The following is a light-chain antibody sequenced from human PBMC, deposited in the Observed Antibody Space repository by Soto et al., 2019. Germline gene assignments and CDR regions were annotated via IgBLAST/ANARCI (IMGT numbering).Light chain of an antibody. Sequence: THMSQSTSSLCASVGDRVTITSRASLPISNYLAWYQQKPGKIPNLLIYAASTLQAGVPSRFSGSGSGTDFTLTISSLQPEDVAAYYCQKYNSAPLTFGRGSMVDIK. CDR1: LPISNY. V-gene: IGKV1-27*01. CDR3: QKYNSAPLT. J-gene: IGKJ4*01. CDR2: AAS.